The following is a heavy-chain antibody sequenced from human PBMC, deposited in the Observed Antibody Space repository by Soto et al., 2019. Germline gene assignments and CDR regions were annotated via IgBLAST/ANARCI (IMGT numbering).Heavy chain of an antibody. J-gene: IGHJ4*02. CDR2: ISYDGSNK. CDR3: AKDSRSYSPKFDY. D-gene: IGHD1-26*01. Sequence: PGGSLRLSCAASGFTFSSYGMHWVRQAPGKGLEWVAVISYDGSNKYYADSVKGRFTISRDNSKNTLYLQMNSLRAEDTAVYYCAKDSRSYSPKFDYWGQGTLVTVSS. CDR1: GFTFSSYG. V-gene: IGHV3-30*18.